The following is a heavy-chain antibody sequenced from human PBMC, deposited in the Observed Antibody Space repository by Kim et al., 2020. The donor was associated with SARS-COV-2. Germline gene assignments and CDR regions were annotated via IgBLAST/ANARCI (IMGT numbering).Heavy chain of an antibody. CDR2: IVVGSGNT. D-gene: IGHD3-22*01. V-gene: IGHV1-58*02. J-gene: IGHJ4*02. Sequence: SVKVSCKASGFTFTSSAMQWVRQVRGQRLEWIGWIVVGSGNTNYAQKFQERATITRDMSTSTAYMELSSLRSEDTAVYYCAAGPDYYDISGYYVYLGQGTLVNVSS. CDR1: GFTFTSSA. CDR3: AAGPDYYDISGYYVY.